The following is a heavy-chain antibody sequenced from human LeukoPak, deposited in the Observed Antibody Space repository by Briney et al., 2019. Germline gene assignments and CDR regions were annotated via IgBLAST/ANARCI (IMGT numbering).Heavy chain of an antibody. Sequence: SETLSLTCTASGSISGYYWSWIRQPPRKGLKWIGYIYTSGSTNYNPSLESRVTISVDTSKNQFSLDLSSVTAADTAVYYCARQKCTSTSCLTKNAFDIWGQGTMVTVSS. CDR3: ARQKCTSTSCLTKNAFDI. V-gene: IGHV4-4*09. CDR1: GSISGYY. D-gene: IGHD2-2*01. CDR2: IYTSGST. J-gene: IGHJ3*02.